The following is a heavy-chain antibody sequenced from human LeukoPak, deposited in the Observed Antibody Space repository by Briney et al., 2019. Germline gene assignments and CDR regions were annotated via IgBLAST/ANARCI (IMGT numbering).Heavy chain of an antibody. V-gene: IGHV4-34*01. J-gene: IGHJ4*02. CDR3: ARRVRPYYDILTGYTN. Sequence: SETLCLTCAVYGGSFSGYYWSWIRQPPGKGLEWIGEINHSGSTNYNPSLKSRVTISVDTSKNQFSLKLSSVTAADTAVYYCARRVRPYYDILTGYTNWGQGTLVTVSS. CDR1: GGSFSGYY. D-gene: IGHD3-9*01. CDR2: INHSGST.